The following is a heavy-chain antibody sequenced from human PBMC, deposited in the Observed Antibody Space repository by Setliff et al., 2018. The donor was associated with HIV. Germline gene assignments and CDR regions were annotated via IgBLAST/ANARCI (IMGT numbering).Heavy chain of an antibody. CDR1: GYTFTSYD. Sequence: ASVKVSCKASGYTFTSYDINWVRQATGQGLEWMGWMNPNSGNTGYAQKFQGRVTITWNTSISTAYMELSSLRSEDTAVYYCARIRGYCSGGSCYSVFNYYYGMDVWGQGTTVTVSS. CDR3: ARIRGYCSGGSCYSVFNYYYGMDV. J-gene: IGHJ6*02. CDR2: MNPNSGNT. V-gene: IGHV1-8*03. D-gene: IGHD2-15*01.